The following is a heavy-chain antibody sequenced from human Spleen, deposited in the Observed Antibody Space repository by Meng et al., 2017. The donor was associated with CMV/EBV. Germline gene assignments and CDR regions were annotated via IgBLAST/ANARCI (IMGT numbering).Heavy chain of an antibody. D-gene: IGHD3-3*01. CDR2: ISRNSGSR. Sequence: SLKISCAASGFTFDDYAMHWVRQAPGKGLQWVSGISRNSGSRGYADSVKGRFTISRDNAKNSLYLQMNSLRREDTALYYCVKDIGKFDFRSDYYGMDVWGQGTTVTVSS. V-gene: IGHV3-9*01. J-gene: IGHJ6*02. CDR1: GFTFDDYA. CDR3: VKDIGKFDFRSDYYGMDV.